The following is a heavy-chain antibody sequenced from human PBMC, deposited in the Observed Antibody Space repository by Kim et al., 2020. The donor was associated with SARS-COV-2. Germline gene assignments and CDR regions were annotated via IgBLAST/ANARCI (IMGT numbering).Heavy chain of an antibody. V-gene: IGHV3-9*01. CDR2: ISWNSGSI. Sequence: GGSLRLSCAASGFTFDDYAMHWVRQAPGKGLEWVSGISWNSGSIGYADSVKGRFTISRDNAKNSLYLQMNSLRAEDTALYYCAKDIGIAAAGTSYYYGMEVWGQGTTVTVSS. D-gene: IGHD6-13*01. CDR1: GFTFDDYA. J-gene: IGHJ6*02. CDR3: AKDIGIAAAGTSYYYGMEV.